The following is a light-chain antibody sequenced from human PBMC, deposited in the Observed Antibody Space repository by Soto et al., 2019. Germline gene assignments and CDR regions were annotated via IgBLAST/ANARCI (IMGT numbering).Light chain of an antibody. Sequence: IQLTQSPSTLSASVGERLTITCRASQSISRWLAWYQQKAGKAPNLLIDDDSSLETGVPSRFSGRGSGTEFTLTISSLLPDDFATYYCQHYRSNSITVGQGTRLEIK. V-gene: IGKV1-5*01. CDR1: QSISRW. CDR3: QHYRSNSIT. CDR2: DDS. J-gene: IGKJ5*01.